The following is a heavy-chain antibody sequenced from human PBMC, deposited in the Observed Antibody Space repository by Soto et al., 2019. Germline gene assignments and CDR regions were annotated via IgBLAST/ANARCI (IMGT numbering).Heavy chain of an antibody. CDR3: AGTERRLKXSCSGGSCYPPGFDP. CDR1: GDSISSYY. J-gene: IGHJ5*02. D-gene: IGHD2-15*01. Sequence: PSETLSLTCTVSGDSISSYYWSWIRQPPGKGLEWIGYIYYSGSTNYNPSLKSRVTISVDTSKTQFSLKLSSVTAADTAVYYCAGTERRLKXSCSGGSCYPPGFDPWGQGTLVTVSS. CDR2: IYYSGST. V-gene: IGHV4-59*01.